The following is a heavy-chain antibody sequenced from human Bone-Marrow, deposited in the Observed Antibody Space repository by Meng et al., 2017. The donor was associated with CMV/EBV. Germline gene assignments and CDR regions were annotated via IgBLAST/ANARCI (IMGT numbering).Heavy chain of an antibody. Sequence: GGSLRLSCAASGFTFSSYAMHWVRQAPGKGLEWVSAISCSGGSTYYADSVKGRFTISRDNSKNTLYLQMNSLRAEDTAVYYCAKYLGGGWYYRYYFDYWGQGTLVAVSS. D-gene: IGHD6-19*01. J-gene: IGHJ4*02. CDR2: ISCSGGST. CDR1: GFTFSSYA. V-gene: IGHV3-23*01. CDR3: AKYLGGGWYYRYYFDY.